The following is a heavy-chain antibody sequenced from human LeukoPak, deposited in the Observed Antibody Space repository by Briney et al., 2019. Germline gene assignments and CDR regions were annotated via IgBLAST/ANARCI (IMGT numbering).Heavy chain of an antibody. Sequence: ASVKVSCKASGFPFTMYYIHWVRQAPGQGLEWMGWISAYNGNTNYAQKLQGRVTMTTDTSTSTAYMELRSLRSDDTAVYYCARVSVVNTVDYWGQGTLVTVSS. CDR2: ISAYNGNT. CDR1: GFPFTMYY. D-gene: IGHD3-22*01. J-gene: IGHJ4*02. V-gene: IGHV1-18*04. CDR3: ARVSVVNTVDY.